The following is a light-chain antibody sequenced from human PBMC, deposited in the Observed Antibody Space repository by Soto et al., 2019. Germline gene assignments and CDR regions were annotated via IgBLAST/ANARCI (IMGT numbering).Light chain of an antibody. V-gene: IGKV1-39*01. Sequence: DFQMTQSPSSLSASVGDRVTITCRAGQNIDPYLNWYQHKPGKAPKLLVYAASNLQRGVPPRCSGSGAGTDFTLTISSVQPEDFATYDGQQSYNTPHAFGPGAKLEL. J-gene: IGKJ2*01. CDR1: QNIDPY. CDR3: QQSYNTPHA. CDR2: AAS.